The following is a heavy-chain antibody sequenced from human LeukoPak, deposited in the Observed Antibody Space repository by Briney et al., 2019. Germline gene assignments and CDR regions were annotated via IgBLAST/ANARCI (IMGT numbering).Heavy chain of an antibody. V-gene: IGHV3-33*06. CDR3: AKNSKDNYDMFFDY. Sequence: GRSLRLSCAASGFTFSNYGMHWVRQAPGQGLEWVAIIWYDGSNEYYADSVKGRFTISRDNSKNTLYLQMNSLRAEDTAIYYCAKNSKDNYDMFFDYWGQGTLVTVSS. J-gene: IGHJ4*02. CDR1: GFTFSNYG. D-gene: IGHD3-9*01. CDR2: IWYDGSNE.